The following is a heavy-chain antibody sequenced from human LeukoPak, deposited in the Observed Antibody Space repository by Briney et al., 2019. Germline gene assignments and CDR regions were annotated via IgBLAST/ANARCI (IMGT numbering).Heavy chain of an antibody. CDR2: ICSSGSA. CDR3: ARGPLVRAVVPAASAFDI. Sequence: SQTLSLTCTVSGGSISSGVYCWSWIRQRPGEGLQWIGYICSSGSAYYNPSLKSRVTMSIDTSNNQFSLKLNSVTAADTAVYYCARGPLVRAVVPAASAFDIWGQGTMVTVSS. J-gene: IGHJ3*02. D-gene: IGHD2-2*01. V-gene: IGHV4-31*03. CDR1: GGSISSGVYC.